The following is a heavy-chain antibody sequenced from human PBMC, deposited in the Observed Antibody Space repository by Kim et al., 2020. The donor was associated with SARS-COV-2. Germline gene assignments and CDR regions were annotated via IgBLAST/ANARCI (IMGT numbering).Heavy chain of an antibody. V-gene: IGHV3-23*01. CDR2: ITNGRDT. D-gene: IGHD2-21*02. J-gene: IGHJ5*02. Sequence: GGSLRLSCKASGFTFSDYAMTWVRQAPGKGLEWVSSITNGRDTFYADSVKGRFTISRDNSRNTVYFDMNSLRADDTAVYYCAKDWRHSHSCGGDCLVSWGRGTLVTVSS. CDR3: AKDWRHSHSCGGDCLVS. CDR1: GFTFSDYA.